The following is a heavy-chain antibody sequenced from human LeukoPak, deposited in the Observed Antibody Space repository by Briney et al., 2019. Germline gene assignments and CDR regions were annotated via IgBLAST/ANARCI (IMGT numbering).Heavy chain of an antibody. V-gene: IGHV3-74*01. J-gene: IGHJ4*02. D-gene: IGHD3-10*01. Sequence: PGGSLRLSCAASGFTFSSYAMSWVRQAPGKGLVWVSRINSEGSSTTYADSVKGRFTISRDNAKNILYLQMDSLRAEDSAVYYCARSGHEGVAHFDYWGQGTLVTVSS. CDR1: GFTFSSYA. CDR2: INSEGSST. CDR3: ARSGHEGVAHFDY.